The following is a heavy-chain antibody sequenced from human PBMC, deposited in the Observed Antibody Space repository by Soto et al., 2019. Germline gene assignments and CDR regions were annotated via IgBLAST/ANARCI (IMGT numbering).Heavy chain of an antibody. V-gene: IGHV3-30-3*01. Sequence: GRSLRLSCAASGFTFSSYAMHWVRQAPGKGLEWVAVISYDGSNKYYADSVKGRFTISRDNSKNTLYLQMNSLRDEDTAVYYCARGPLYLDVDPRFEHCGQGRRGTVPS. D-gene: IGHD1-26*01. CDR2: ISYDGSNK. CDR3: ARGPLYLDVDPRFEH. CDR1: GFTFSSYA. J-gene: IGHJ4*02.